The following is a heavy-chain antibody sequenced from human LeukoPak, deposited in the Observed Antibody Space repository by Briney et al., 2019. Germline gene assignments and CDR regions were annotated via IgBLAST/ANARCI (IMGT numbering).Heavy chain of an antibody. CDR1: GGTFSSYA. V-gene: IGHV1-69*04. D-gene: IGHD3-3*01. CDR3: ARAVEDYDFWSGYWY. J-gene: IGHJ4*02. Sequence: SVKVSCKASGGTFSSYAISWVRQAPGQGLEWMGRIIPILGIANYAQKFQGRVMITADKSTSTAYMELSSLRSEDTAAYYCARAVEDYDFWSGYWYWGQGTLVTVSS. CDR2: IIPILGIA.